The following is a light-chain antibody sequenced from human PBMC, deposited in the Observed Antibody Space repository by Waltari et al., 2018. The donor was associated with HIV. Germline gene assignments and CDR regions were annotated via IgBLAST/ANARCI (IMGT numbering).Light chain of an antibody. J-gene: IGKJ4*01. V-gene: IGKV3-15*01. CDR3: QQYNNWPLT. CDR1: QTVSTN. CDR2: GAS. Sequence: VMTQSPATLSLSPGERATLSCGASQTVSTNVAWYQQKSGQPPRLLIYGASTRATSIPARFSGSGSGTEFTLTISSLESEDSAIYYCQQYNNWPLTFGGGTKVEIK.